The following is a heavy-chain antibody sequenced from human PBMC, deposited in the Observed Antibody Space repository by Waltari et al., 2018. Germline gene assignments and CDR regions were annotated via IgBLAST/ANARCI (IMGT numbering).Heavy chain of an antibody. D-gene: IGHD2-15*01. J-gene: IGHJ4*02. Sequence: QVQLQESGPGLVKPSETLSLTCTVSGGSISSYYWSWIRQPPGKGLEWIGYIYYSGSTNYNPSLKGRVTISVDTSKNQFSLKLSSVTAADTAVYYCARGGDCSGGSCYYFDYWGQGTLVTVSS. CDR1: GGSISSYY. V-gene: IGHV4-59*01. CDR3: ARGGDCSGGSCYYFDY. CDR2: IYYSGST.